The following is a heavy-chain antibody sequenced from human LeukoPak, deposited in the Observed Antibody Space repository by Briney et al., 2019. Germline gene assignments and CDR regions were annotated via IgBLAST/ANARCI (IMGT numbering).Heavy chain of an antibody. CDR2: ISGSGGST. CDR1: GFTFSIYA. D-gene: IGHD6-13*01. J-gene: IGHJ4*02. Sequence: PGGSLRLSCAASGFTFSIYAMSWVRQAPGKGLEWVSGISGSGGSTYYADSVKGRFTISRDNAKNSLYLQMNSLRAEDTAVYYCARDLAAAAYWGQGTQVTVSS. V-gene: IGHV3-23*01. CDR3: ARDLAAAAY.